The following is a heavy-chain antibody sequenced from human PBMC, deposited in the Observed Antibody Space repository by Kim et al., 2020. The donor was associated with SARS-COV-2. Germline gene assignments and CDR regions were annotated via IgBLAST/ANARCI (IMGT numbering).Heavy chain of an antibody. D-gene: IGHD6-13*01. V-gene: IGHV3-23*01. CDR3: AKAGTGAADFDY. CDR1: GFTFSSYA. CDR2: ISGSGGST. Sequence: GGSLRLSCAASGFTFSSYAMNWVRQAPGKGLEWVSAISGSGGSTYYADSVKGRFTNTRDNSKNTLYLLMNSLRAEDTAVYYCAKAGTGAADFDYWGQGTLVTVSS. J-gene: IGHJ4*02.